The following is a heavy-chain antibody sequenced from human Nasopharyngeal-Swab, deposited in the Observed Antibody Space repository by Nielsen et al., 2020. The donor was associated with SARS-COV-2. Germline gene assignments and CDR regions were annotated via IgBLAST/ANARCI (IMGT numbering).Heavy chain of an antibody. Sequence: GESLKISCAASGFTFSSYGMHWVRQAPGKGLEWVAVISYDGSNKYYADSVKGRFTISRDNSKNTLYLQMNSLRAEDTAVYYCARGGMVRGVIITYYYYGMDVWGQGTTVTVSS. J-gene: IGHJ6*02. V-gene: IGHV3-30*03. D-gene: IGHD3-10*01. CDR1: GFTFSSYG. CDR3: ARGGMVRGVIITYYYYGMDV. CDR2: ISYDGSNK.